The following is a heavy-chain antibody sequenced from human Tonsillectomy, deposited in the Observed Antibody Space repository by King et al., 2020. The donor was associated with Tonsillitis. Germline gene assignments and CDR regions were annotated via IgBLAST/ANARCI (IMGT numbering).Heavy chain of an antibody. D-gene: IGHD1-1*01. V-gene: IGHV3-53*01. J-gene: IGHJ4*02. CDR1: GFIVGSNY. CDR2: LYNGGTA. CDR3: ARDRYNDPTI. Sequence: VQLVESGGGLMQPGGSLRLSCAASGFIVGSNYMSWVRQAPVKGLEWVSVLYNGGTAYYADSVKGRFTISRDSSQNTLYLQMNSLTAEDTAVYYCARDRYNDPTIWGQGTLVTVSS.